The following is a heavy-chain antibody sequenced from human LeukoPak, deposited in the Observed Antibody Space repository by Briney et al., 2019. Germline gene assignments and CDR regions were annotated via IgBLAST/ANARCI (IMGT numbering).Heavy chain of an antibody. J-gene: IGHJ4*02. Sequence: GGSLRLSCAASGFTFSSYAMHWVRQAPGKGLEWVAVISYDGSNKYYADSVKGRFTISRDNSKNTLYLQMNSLRSEDTAVYYCAVPDYYGSGSYYSTDYWGQGTLVTVSS. CDR2: ISYDGSNK. V-gene: IGHV3-30-3*01. D-gene: IGHD3-10*01. CDR3: AVPDYYGSGSYYSTDY. CDR1: GFTFSSYA.